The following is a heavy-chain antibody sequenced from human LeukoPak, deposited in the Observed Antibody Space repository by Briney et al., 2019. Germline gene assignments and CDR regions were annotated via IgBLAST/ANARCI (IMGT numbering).Heavy chain of an antibody. V-gene: IGHV1-18*04. J-gene: IGHJ4*02. CDR3: ARDSPDPYCSGTTCYQNDW. D-gene: IGHD2-2*01. CDR2: ISAYNGNT. CDR1: GYTFTSYG. Sequence: ASVKVSCKASGYTFTSYGISWVRQAPGQGLEWMGWISAYNGNTNDAPKLQGRVTMTTDTSTGTAYMELRSLRSDDTAVYYCARDSPDPYCSGTTCYQNDWWGQGTLVTVSS.